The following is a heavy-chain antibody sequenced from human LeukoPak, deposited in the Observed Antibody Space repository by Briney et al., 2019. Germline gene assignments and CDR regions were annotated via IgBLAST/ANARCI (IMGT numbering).Heavy chain of an antibody. CDR3: ARDPVDTAMGYGYERYYYYGMDV. CDR2: ISDSGDRT. CDR1: GFTFTSHF. D-gene: IGHD5-18*01. V-gene: IGHV3-23*01. J-gene: IGHJ6*02. Sequence: QPGGSLRLSCAASGFTFTSHFMSWFRQAPGKGPEWIAAISDSGDRTVSVDSVKGRFTISRDNSKNTLYLQMNSLRAEDTAVYYCARDPVDTAMGYGYERYYYYGMDVWGQGTTVTVSS.